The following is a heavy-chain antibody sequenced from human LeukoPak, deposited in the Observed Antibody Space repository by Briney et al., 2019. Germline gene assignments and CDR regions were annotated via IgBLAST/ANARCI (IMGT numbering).Heavy chain of an antibody. CDR2: ISGGGGST. D-gene: IGHD6-6*01. J-gene: IGHJ5*02. V-gene: IGHV3-23*01. Sequence: GGSLRLSCAASGFTFSTYAMSWVRQAPGKGLEWVSAISGGGGSTYYADSAKGRFTISRDNSKNTLYLQMNSLRAEDTAVYYCAKDYGSSSTNWFDPWGQGTLVTVSS. CDR1: GFTFSTYA. CDR3: AKDYGSSSTNWFDP.